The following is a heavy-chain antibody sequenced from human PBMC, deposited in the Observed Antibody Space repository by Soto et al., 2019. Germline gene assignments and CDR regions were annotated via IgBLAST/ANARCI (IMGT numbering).Heavy chain of an antibody. CDR1: GGSISSSSYY. J-gene: IGHJ4*02. D-gene: IGHD3-22*01. Sequence: TLSLTCTVSGGSISSSSYYWGWIRQPPGKGLEWIGSIYYSGSTYYHPSLLSRVTISADTSNNQFSLRLNSVTAADTAVYYCARQHYYDSSGYYPWNWGQGTLVTVSS. CDR3: ARQHYYDSSGYYPWN. V-gene: IGHV4-39*01. CDR2: IYYSGST.